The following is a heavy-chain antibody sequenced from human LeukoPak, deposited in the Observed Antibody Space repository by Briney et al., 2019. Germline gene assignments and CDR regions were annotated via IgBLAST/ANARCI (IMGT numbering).Heavy chain of an antibody. V-gene: IGHV3-11*06. CDR2: ISSSSSYI. D-gene: IGHD3-16*02. CDR3: ARHRTASDY. CDR1: RFTFSDYY. J-gene: IGHJ4*02. Sequence: GGSLRLSCAASRFTFSDYYMSWIRQAPGKGLEWVSYISSSSSYIYYADSVKGRFTFSRDNAKNSLYLQMNSLRAEDTAVYYCARHRTASDYWGQGTLVTVSS.